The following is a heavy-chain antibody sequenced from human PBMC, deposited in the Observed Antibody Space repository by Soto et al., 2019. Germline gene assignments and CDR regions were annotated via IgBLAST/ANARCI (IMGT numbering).Heavy chain of an antibody. J-gene: IGHJ6*02. Sequence: GGSLRLSCAASGFTFSSYGMHWVRQAPGRGLEWVAVISYDGSNKYYADSVKGRFTISRDNSKNTLYLQMNSLRAEDTAVYYCACERGGRLVNYYYYGMDVWGQGTTVTVSS. CDR1: GFTFSSYG. D-gene: IGHD6-19*01. CDR3: ACERGGRLVNYYYYGMDV. V-gene: IGHV3-30*03. CDR2: ISYDGSNK.